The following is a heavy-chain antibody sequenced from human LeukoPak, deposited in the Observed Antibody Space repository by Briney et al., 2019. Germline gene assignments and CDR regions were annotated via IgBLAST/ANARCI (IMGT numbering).Heavy chain of an antibody. CDR2: ISSSSSYI. V-gene: IGHV3-21*01. J-gene: IGHJ3*02. Sequence: PGGSLRLSCAASGFTFSSYEMNWVRQAPGKGLEWVSSISSSSSYIYYADSVKGRFTLSRDNAKNSLYLQINSLRAEDTAVYYCAREVAGEGAFDIWGQGTMVTVSS. D-gene: IGHD6-19*01. CDR1: GFTFSSYE. CDR3: AREVAGEGAFDI.